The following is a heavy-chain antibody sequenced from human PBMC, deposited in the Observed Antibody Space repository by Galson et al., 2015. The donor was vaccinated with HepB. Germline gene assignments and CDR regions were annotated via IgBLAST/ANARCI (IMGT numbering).Heavy chain of an antibody. J-gene: IGHJ1*01. CDR2: MSAYNGNT. Sequence: CMASGYTFTSYGISWVRQAPGQGLEWMGRMSAYNGNTNYAQKLQGRVTMTTDTSTSTDYMELSSLRSEDTAVYYCAREDVVVPAAKKYFQHWGQGTLVTVSS. CDR3: AREDVVVPAAKKYFQH. D-gene: IGHD2-2*01. CDR1: GYTFTSYG. V-gene: IGHV1-18*04.